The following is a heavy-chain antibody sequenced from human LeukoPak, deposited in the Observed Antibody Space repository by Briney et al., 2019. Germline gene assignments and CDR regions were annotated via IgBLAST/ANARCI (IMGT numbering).Heavy chain of an antibody. Sequence: PGGSLRLSCAASGFTFSSYGMHWVRQAPGKGLEWVAVIWYDGSNKYYADSVKGRFTIPRDNSKNTLYLQMNSLRAEDTAVYYCARDRQWLVSYWFDPWGQGTLVTVSS. V-gene: IGHV3-33*01. J-gene: IGHJ5*02. CDR3: ARDRQWLVSYWFDP. D-gene: IGHD6-19*01. CDR2: IWYDGSNK. CDR1: GFTFSSYG.